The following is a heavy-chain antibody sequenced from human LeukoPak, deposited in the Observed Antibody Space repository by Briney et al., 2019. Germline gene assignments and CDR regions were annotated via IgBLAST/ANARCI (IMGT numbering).Heavy chain of an antibody. D-gene: IGHD4-17*01. CDR3: AKEITLTTAYFDY. J-gene: IGHJ4*02. CDR2: ISDSGDQT. CDR1: GFTFSKYD. Sequence: GGSLRPSCVASGFTFSKYDMSWVRQAPGKGLEWVSGISDSGDQTYYADSVRARFTISRDNSKNTLYLQVNSLRAEDTALYYCAKEITLTTAYFDYWGQGTPVTVSS. V-gene: IGHV3-23*01.